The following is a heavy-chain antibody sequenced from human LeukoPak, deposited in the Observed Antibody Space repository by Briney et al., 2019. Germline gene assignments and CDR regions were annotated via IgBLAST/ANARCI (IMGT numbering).Heavy chain of an antibody. Sequence: GGSLRLSCAASGFSFSTYEMNWVRQAPGKGLEWVSYVSRSSSVTHYADSVKGRFTISRDNAKNSLYLQMSSLRDEDTAVYYCATALGKPEWYPGYWGQGTLVTVSS. CDR3: ATALGKPEWYPGY. CDR2: VSRSSSVT. CDR1: GFSFSTYE. D-gene: IGHD3-3*01. J-gene: IGHJ4*02. V-gene: IGHV3-48*02.